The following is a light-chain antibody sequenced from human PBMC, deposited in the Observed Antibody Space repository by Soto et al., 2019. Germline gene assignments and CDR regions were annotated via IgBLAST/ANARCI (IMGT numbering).Light chain of an antibody. CDR3: SSYTSISTLV. CDR2: DVS. CDR1: SSDVGRYNY. J-gene: IGLJ2*01. Sequence: QSALTQPASVSESPGQSITISCTGTSSDVGRYNYVSWYQQHPGKAPKLMIYDVSNRPSGVSNRFSGSKSGNTASLTISGLQAEDEADYYCSSYTSISTLVFGGGTKLTVL. V-gene: IGLV2-14*01.